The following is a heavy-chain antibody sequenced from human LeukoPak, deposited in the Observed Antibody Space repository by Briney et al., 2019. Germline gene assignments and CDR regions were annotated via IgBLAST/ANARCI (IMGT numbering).Heavy chain of an antibody. D-gene: IGHD4-17*01. CDR3: ARDLRGDVQIDYGDYELFSYYFAY. V-gene: IGHV3-7*01. J-gene: IGHJ4*02. CDR1: GFTFSSYW. Sequence: GGSLRLSCAASGFTFSSYWMSWVRQAPGKGLEWVANIKQDGSEKYYVDSVKGRFTISRDNAKNSLYLQMNSLRAEDTAVYYCARDLRGDVQIDYGDYELFSYYFAYWGQGTLVTVSS. CDR2: IKQDGSEK.